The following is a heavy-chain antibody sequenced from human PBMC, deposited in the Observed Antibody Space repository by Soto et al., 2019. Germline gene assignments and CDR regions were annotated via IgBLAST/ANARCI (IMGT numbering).Heavy chain of an antibody. CDR2: IYSGGST. J-gene: IGHJ4*02. CDR1: GFTVSSNY. Sequence: EAQLVESGGGLVQPGGSLRLSCAASGFTVSSNYMSWVRQAPGKGLEWGSVIYSGGSTYYADSVKGRFTISRHNSKNTLYLQMNSLRAEDTAVDYCARVQLSCGSCIDYWGQGTLVTVSS. D-gene: IGHD3-16*01. CDR3: ARVQLSCGSCIDY. V-gene: IGHV3-53*04.